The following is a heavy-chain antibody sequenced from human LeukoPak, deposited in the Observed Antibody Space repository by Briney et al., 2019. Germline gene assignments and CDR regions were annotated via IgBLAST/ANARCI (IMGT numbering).Heavy chain of an antibody. CDR2: IKQDGSEK. CDR3: TRARGTPYGDYDY. V-gene: IGHV3-7*04. D-gene: IGHD4-17*01. Sequence: GRSMRLSCEASALTFSNYWLTCVRQAPGQGLEWVDNIKQDGSEKFYVDSVKGRFTISRDNAKNCLFLQMNSLRAEDTAVYYCTRARGTPYGDYDYWGQETLVTVSS. CDR1: ALTFSNYW. J-gene: IGHJ4*02.